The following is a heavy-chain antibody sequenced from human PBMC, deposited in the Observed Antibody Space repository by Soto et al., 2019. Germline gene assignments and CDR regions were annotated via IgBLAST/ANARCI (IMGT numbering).Heavy chain of an antibody. V-gene: IGHV3-23*01. J-gene: IGHJ4*02. Sequence: GGSLRLSCAASGFTFSSYAMSWVRQAPGKGLEWVSAISGSGGSTYYADSVKGRFTISRDNSKNTLYLQMNSLRAEDTAVYYCAKDLKTMVRGVIPHDYWGQGTQVTVSS. CDR2: ISGSGGST. CDR3: AKDLKTMVRGVIPHDY. CDR1: GFTFSSYA. D-gene: IGHD3-10*01.